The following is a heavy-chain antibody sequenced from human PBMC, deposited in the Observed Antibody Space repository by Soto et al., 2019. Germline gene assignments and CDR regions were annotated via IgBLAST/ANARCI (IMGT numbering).Heavy chain of an antibody. Sequence: GGSLRLSCAASGFTFSSYAMSWVRQAPGKGLEWVSAISGSGGSTYYADSVKGRLTISRDNSKNTLYLQMNSLRAEDTAVYYCAKDLYSRRITIFGVVTPNFDYWGQGTLVTVSS. CDR2: ISGSGGST. D-gene: IGHD3-3*01. J-gene: IGHJ4*02. CDR1: GFTFSSYA. V-gene: IGHV3-23*01. CDR3: AKDLYSRRITIFGVVTPNFDY.